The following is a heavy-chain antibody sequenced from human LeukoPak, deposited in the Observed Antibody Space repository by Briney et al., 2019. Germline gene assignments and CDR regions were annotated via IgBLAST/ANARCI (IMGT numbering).Heavy chain of an antibody. CDR1: GYTFSHHG. V-gene: IGHV1-8*03. CDR3: ARGHSGTYYDYVWGSYRYTAKFDY. CDR2: ISAYTGNA. D-gene: IGHD3-16*02. J-gene: IGHJ4*02. Sequence: ASVKVSCKASGYTFSHHGITWVRQAPGQGLEWMGWISAYTGNAIYAQKVQGRVTITRNTSISTAYMELSSLRSEDTAVYYCARGHSGTYYDYVWGSYRYTAKFDYWGQGTLVTVSS.